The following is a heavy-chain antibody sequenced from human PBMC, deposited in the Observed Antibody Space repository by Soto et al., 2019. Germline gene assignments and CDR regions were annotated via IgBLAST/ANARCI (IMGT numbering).Heavy chain of an antibody. V-gene: IGHV1-18*01. J-gene: IGHJ5*02. D-gene: IGHD6-13*01. CDR2: ISPNSLYA. Sequence: QVLLVQSGAEVKKPGASVNVSCKASGYSFNNYGLAWVRQAPGQGLEWLGWISPNSLYANYAPRFQGRVTMATDSSTGTAYMELRSLGSDDTAVYFCARDISERPEGAGIRHWFDPWGQGTLVTVSS. CDR1: GYSFNNYG. CDR3: ARDISERPEGAGIRHWFDP.